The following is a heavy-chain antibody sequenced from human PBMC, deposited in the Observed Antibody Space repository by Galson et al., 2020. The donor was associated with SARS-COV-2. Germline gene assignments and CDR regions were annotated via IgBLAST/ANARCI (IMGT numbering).Heavy chain of an antibody. D-gene: IGHD1-26*01. Sequence: ASVKVSCKVSGYTLTELSMHWVRQAPGKGLEWMGGFDPEDGETIYAQKFQGRVTLTEDTSTDTAYMELSSRRSEDTAVYYCATGPGATRDNWFDPWGQGTLVTVSS. J-gene: IGHJ5*02. CDR2: FDPEDGET. V-gene: IGHV1-24*01. CDR1: GYTLTELS. CDR3: ATGPGATRDNWFDP.